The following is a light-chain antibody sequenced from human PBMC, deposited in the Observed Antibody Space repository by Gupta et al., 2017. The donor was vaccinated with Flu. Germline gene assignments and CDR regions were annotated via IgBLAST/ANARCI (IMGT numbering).Light chain of an antibody. V-gene: IGKV3-11*01. CDR1: QSVSTY. J-gene: IGKJ2*01. CDR3: QKRSNWPPYT. CDR2: DAS. Sequence: EIVLTQSPATLSLSPGERATLFCRASQSVSTYLAWYQHKPGQAPRLLIYDASNRDTGIPARFSGSGFGTDFTLTISSREPEDFAFYYCQKRSNWPPYTFGQGTKLEIK.